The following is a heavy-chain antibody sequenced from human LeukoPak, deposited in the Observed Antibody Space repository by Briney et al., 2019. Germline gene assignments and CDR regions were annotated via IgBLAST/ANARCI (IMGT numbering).Heavy chain of an antibody. CDR2: INPNSGGT. J-gene: IGHJ6*03. CDR1: GYTFTGYY. CDR3: ARGYYYDSSGYRNYYYYYMDV. Sequence: ASVKVSCKASGYTFTGYYMHWVRQAPGQGLEWMGWINPNSGGTNYAQKFQGRVTMTRDTSISTAYMELSRLRSDDTAVYYCARGYYYDSSGYRNYYYYYMDVWGKGTTVTVSS. D-gene: IGHD3-22*01. V-gene: IGHV1-2*02.